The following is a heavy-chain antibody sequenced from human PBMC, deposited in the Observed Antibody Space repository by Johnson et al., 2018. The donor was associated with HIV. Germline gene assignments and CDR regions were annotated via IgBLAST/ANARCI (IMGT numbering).Heavy chain of an antibody. J-gene: IGHJ3*02. CDR1: GFTVSSNY. V-gene: IGHV3-53*01. CDR3: AREGATIEGRSTFDI. D-gene: IGHD5-24*01. Sequence: VQLVESGGGSIPPGGSLRLSCAASGFTVSSNYMSWVRQAPGKGPEWVSRVNSDRSSTSSADSATGRFTISREHAKHQLYLQMNRLGAEDTVVYYCAREGATIEGRSTFDIWGPGTMVTVSS. CDR2: VNSDRSST.